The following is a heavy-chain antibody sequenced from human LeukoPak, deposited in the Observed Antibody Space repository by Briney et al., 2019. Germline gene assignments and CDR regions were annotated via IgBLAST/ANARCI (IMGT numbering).Heavy chain of an antibody. CDR3: AKGFSKLYYDYVWGSHRQQGFDY. CDR1: GFTFSSYG. D-gene: IGHD3-16*01. CDR2: IRYDGSNK. V-gene: IGHV3-30*02. J-gene: IGHJ4*02. Sequence: GGSLRLSCAASGFTFSSYGMHWVRQAPGKGLEWVAFIRYDGSNKYYADSVKGRFTISRDNSKNALYLQMNSLRAEDTAVYYCAKGFSKLYYDYVWGSHRQQGFDYWGQGTLVTVSS.